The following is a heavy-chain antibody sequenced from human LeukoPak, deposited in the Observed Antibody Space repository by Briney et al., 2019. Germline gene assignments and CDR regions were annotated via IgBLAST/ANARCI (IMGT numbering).Heavy chain of an antibody. Sequence: GGSLRLSCAASGFTFSSYEMNWVRQAPGKGLEWVSYISSSGSTIYYADSVKGRFTISRGNAKNSLYLQMNSLRAEDTAVYYCARVNLGFSGWYFDYWGQGTLVTVSS. J-gene: IGHJ4*02. CDR1: GFTFSSYE. CDR2: ISSSGSTI. D-gene: IGHD6-19*01. V-gene: IGHV3-48*03. CDR3: ARVNLGFSGWYFDY.